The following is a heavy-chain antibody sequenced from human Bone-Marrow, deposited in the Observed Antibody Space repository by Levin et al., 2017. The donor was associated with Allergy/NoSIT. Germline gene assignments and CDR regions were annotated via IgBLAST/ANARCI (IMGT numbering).Heavy chain of an antibody. CDR1: DFTFSTYW. Sequence: GESLKISCAASDFTFSTYWMSWVRQAPGKGLEWVATINQDGREKYYVDSVKGRFTISRDNAKNSVFLQMKSLRAEDTAVYYCARPWGYGDYSYYFDYWGQGALVTVSS. CDR3: ARPWGYGDYSYYFDY. J-gene: IGHJ4*02. CDR2: INQDGREK. V-gene: IGHV3-7*04. D-gene: IGHD4-17*01.